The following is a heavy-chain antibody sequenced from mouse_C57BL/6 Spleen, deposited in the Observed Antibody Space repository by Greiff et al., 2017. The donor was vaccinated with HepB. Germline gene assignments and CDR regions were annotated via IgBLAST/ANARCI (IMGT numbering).Heavy chain of an antibody. CDR3: AWGYYDIEAWFAY. CDR1: GFTFSDYG. J-gene: IGHJ3*01. D-gene: IGHD2-4*01. CDR2: ISSGSGTT. Sequence: EVQRVESGGGLVKPGGSLKLSCAASGFTFSDYGMHWVRQAPEKGLEWVAYISSGSGTTYYADKVKGRFTISRDNAKNTLFLQMTSLRSEDTALYYCAWGYYDIEAWFAYWGQGTLVTVSA. V-gene: IGHV5-17*01.